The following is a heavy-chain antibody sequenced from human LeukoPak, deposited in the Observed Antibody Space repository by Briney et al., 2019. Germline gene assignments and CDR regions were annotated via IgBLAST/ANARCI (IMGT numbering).Heavy chain of an antibody. CDR3: ARNLYYYDSSGYYSVDAFDI. J-gene: IGHJ3*02. D-gene: IGHD3-22*01. Sequence: GESLKISCKGSGYSFTSYWIGWVRQMPGKGLEWMGIIYPGDSDTRYSPSFQGQVTISADKSISTAYLQWSSLKASDTATYYCARNLYYYDSSGYYSVDAFDIWGQGTMVTVSS. CDR2: IYPGDSDT. V-gene: IGHV5-51*01. CDR1: GYSFTSYW.